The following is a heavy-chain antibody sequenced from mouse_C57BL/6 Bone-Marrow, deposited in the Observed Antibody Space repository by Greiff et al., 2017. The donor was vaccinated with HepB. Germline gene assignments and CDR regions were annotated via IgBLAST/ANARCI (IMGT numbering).Heavy chain of an antibody. D-gene: IGHD1-1*02. V-gene: IGHV3-6*01. Sequence: EVKLMESGPGLVKPSQSLSLTCSVTGYSITSGYYWNWIRQFPGNKLEWMGYISYDGSNNYNPSLKNRISITRDTSKNRFLLKLNSVTTEDTATYYCARDGWEGVYFDYWGQGTTLTVSS. CDR1: GYSITSGYY. J-gene: IGHJ2*01. CDR2: ISYDGSN. CDR3: ARDGWEGVYFDY.